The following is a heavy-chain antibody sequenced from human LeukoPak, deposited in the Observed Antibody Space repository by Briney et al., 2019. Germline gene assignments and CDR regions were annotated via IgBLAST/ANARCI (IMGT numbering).Heavy chain of an antibody. CDR2: IYSGGTT. Sequence: GGSLRLSCAASGFTVSSNYMSWVRQPPGKGLEWVSVIYSGGTTFYADSVKGRFTISRDNSRNTLYLQMNSLRGDDTAVYYCTKLKGWYGDGYFDYWGQGIVVTVSS. CDR1: GFTVSSNY. D-gene: IGHD6-19*01. V-gene: IGHV3-53*01. CDR3: TKLKGWYGDGYFDY. J-gene: IGHJ4*02.